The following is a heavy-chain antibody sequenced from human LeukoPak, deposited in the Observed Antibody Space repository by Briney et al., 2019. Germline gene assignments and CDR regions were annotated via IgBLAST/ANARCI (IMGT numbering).Heavy chain of an antibody. CDR3: AREGGNYYDSSGYYY. CDR2: IYYSGST. Sequence: SETLSLTCTVSGDSISSGDYYWSWIRQPPGKGLEWIGYIYYSGSTYYNPSLKSRVTISVDTSKNQFSLKLSSVTAADTAVYYCAREGGNYYDSSGYYYWGQGTLVTVSS. CDR1: GDSISSGDYY. J-gene: IGHJ4*02. V-gene: IGHV4-30-4*01. D-gene: IGHD3-22*01.